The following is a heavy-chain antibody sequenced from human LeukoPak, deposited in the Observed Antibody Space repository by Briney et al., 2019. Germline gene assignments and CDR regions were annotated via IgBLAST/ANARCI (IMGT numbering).Heavy chain of an antibody. Sequence: SGGSLRLSCAAFGFTFSSYGMHWVRQAPGKGLEWVAFIRYDGSNKYYADSVKGRFTISRDNSKNTLYLQMNSLRAEDTAVYYCAKVADYDILTGYYRYYFDYWGQGTLVTGSS. CDR2: IRYDGSNK. J-gene: IGHJ4*02. CDR1: GFTFSSYG. CDR3: AKVADYDILTGYYRYYFDY. V-gene: IGHV3-30*02. D-gene: IGHD3-9*01.